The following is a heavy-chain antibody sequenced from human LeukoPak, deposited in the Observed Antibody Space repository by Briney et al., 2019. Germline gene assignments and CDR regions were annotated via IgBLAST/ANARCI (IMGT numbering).Heavy chain of an antibody. D-gene: IGHD1-26*01. J-gene: IGHJ4*02. Sequence: GGSLRLSCAASGFTVSSNYMSWVRQAPGKGVEWVSVIYSGGSTYYSDSVKGRFTISKDNSKNSLYLQMNSLRAEDTAVYYCARDKSRSSSYFDYWGQGTLVTVSS. V-gene: IGHV3-66*02. CDR1: GFTVSSNY. CDR3: ARDKSRSSSYFDY. CDR2: IYSGGST.